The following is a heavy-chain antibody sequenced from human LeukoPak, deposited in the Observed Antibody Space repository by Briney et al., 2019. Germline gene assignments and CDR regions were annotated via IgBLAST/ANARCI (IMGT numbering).Heavy chain of an antibody. CDR2: IYHSGST. V-gene: IGHV4-38-2*02. D-gene: IGHD1-7*01. J-gene: IGHJ4*02. Sequence: SETLSLTCTVSGYSISSGYYWGWIRQPPGKGLEWIGCIYHSGSTYYNPSLKSRVTISVDTSKNQFSLKLSSVTAADTAVYYCARVYNWNSSGLGAPRDWGRGTQVTVSS. CDR3: ARVYNWNSSGLGAPRD. CDR1: GYSISSGYY.